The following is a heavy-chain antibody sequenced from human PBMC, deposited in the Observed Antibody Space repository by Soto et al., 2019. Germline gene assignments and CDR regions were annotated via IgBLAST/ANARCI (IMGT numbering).Heavy chain of an antibody. V-gene: IGHV3-64*01. J-gene: IGHJ6*03. D-gene: IGHD2-2*01. CDR1: GFTFSSYA. Sequence: EVQLVESGGGLVQPGGSLRLSCAASGFTFSSYAMHWVRQAPGKGLEYVSAISSNGGSTYYANSVKGRFTISRDNSKNPLYLQMGGLRAEDMAVYYCARDRVVVPAAMGGYYYYMDGWGKGTTVTVSS. CDR3: ARDRVVVPAAMGGYYYYMDG. CDR2: ISSNGGST.